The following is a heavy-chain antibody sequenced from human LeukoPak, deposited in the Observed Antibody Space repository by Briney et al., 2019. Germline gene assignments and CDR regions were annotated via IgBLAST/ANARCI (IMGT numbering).Heavy chain of an antibody. CDR2: INHSGST. CDR1: GGSFSGYY. V-gene: IGHV4-34*01. J-gene: IGHJ4*02. D-gene: IGHD4-23*01. CDR3: ARVFYGGSLGFDY. Sequence: PSETLSLTCAVYGGSFSGYYWSWIRQPPGKGLEWIGEINHSGSTNYNPSLKSRVTISVDTSKNQFSLNLTSVTAADTAVYYCARVFYGGSLGFDYWGQGTPVTVSS.